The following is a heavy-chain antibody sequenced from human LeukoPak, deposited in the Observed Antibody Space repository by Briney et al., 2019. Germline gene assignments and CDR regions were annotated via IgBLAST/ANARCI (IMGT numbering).Heavy chain of an antibody. CDR3: ARDAPWLGTVIVVANYFDY. V-gene: IGHV1-18*01. CDR1: GYTFTSYG. CDR2: ISAYNGNT. D-gene: IGHD3-22*01. Sequence: ASVKVSCTASGYTFTSYGISWVRQAPGQGLEWMGWISAYNGNTNYAQKLQGRVTMTTDTSTSTAYMELRSLRSDDTAVYYCARDAPWLGTVIVVANYFDYWGQGTLVTVSS. J-gene: IGHJ4*02.